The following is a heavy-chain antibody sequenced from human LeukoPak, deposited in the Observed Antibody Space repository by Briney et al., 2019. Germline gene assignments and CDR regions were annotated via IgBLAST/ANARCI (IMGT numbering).Heavy chain of an antibody. CDR3: ARVLTGDYDILTSPDY. V-gene: IGHV3-21*01. J-gene: IGHJ4*02. D-gene: IGHD3-9*01. CDR2: ISSSSSYI. Sequence: SGGSLRLSCAASGFTFSSYSMNWVRQAPGKGLEWVSSISSSSSYIYYADSVKGRFTISRDNAKNSLYLQMNSLRAEDTAVYYCARVLTGDYDILTSPDYWGQGTLVTVSS. CDR1: GFTFSSYS.